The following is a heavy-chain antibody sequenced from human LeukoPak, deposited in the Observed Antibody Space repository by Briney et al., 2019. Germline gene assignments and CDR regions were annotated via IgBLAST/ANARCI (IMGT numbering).Heavy chain of an antibody. Sequence: SVKVSCKASGGTFISYAISWVRQAPGQGLEWMGRIIPILGIANYAQKFQGRVTITADKSTSTAYMELSSLRSEDTAVYYCARGEYYYGSGILNWFDPWSQGTLVTVSS. CDR3: ARGEYYYGSGILNWFDP. D-gene: IGHD3-10*01. CDR1: GGTFISYA. V-gene: IGHV1-69*04. CDR2: IIPILGIA. J-gene: IGHJ5*02.